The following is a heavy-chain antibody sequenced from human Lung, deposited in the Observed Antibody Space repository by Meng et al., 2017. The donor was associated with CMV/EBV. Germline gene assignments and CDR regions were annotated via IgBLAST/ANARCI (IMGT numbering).Heavy chain of an antibody. CDR2: IKQDGSDK. CDR3: ARGGPCSNGVCSDYGMDV. J-gene: IGHJ6*02. Sequence: GESLKISCAASGFTFSGYRLNWVRQTPGKGLEWVANIKQDGSDKYYADSVKGRFTISRDNAENSLYLQMNSLRAEDTAIYYCARGGPCSNGVCSDYGMDVWGQGXTVTVSS. CDR1: GFTFSGYR. V-gene: IGHV3-7*01. D-gene: IGHD2-8*01.